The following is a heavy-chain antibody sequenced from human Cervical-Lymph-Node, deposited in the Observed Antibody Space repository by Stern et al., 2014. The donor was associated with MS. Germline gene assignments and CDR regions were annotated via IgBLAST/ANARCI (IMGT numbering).Heavy chain of an antibody. CDR3: ARMGGVDYYDSSGYYYEYFQH. CDR2: IYYSAST. D-gene: IGHD3-22*01. Sequence: QVQLQQSGPGLVKPSETLSLTCTVSGGSISSYYWSWIRQPPGKGLEWIGYIYYSASTNYNPSLKSRVTISVDTSKNQFSLKLSSVTAADTAVYYCARMGGVDYYDSSGYYYEYFQHWGQGTLVTVSS. V-gene: IGHV4-59*01. CDR1: GGSISSYY. J-gene: IGHJ1*01.